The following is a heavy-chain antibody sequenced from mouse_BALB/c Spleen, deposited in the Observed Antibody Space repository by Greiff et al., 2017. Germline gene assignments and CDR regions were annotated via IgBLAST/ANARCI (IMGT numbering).Heavy chain of an antibody. Sequence: EVKLVESGGGLVKPGGSLKLSCAASGFTFSSYAMSWVRQTPEKRLEWVASISSGGSTYYPDSVKGRFTISRDNAKNTLYLQMSSLKSEDTAMYYCARQLRRWFAYWGQGTLVTVSA. D-gene: IGHD1-1*01. J-gene: IGHJ3*01. V-gene: IGHV5-6-5*01. CDR2: ISSGGST. CDR1: GFTFSSYA. CDR3: ARQLRRWFAY.